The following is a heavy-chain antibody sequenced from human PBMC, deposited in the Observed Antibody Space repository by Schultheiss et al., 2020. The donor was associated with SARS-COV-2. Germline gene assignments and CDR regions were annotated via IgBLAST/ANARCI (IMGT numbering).Heavy chain of an antibody. D-gene: IGHD3-3*01. J-gene: IGHJ6*02. CDR1: GYTFTSYA. V-gene: IGHV1-69*04. CDR3: ATAPPEWASSFYYYYGMDV. Sequence: SVKVSCKASGYTFTSYAISWVRQAPGQGLEWMGRIIPILGIANYAQKFQSRVTITADKSTSTAYMELSSLRSEDTAVYYCATAPPEWASSFYYYYGMDVWGQGTTVTVSS. CDR2: IIPILGIA.